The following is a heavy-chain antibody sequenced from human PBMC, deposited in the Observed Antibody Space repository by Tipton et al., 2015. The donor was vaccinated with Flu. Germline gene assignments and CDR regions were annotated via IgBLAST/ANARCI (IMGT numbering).Heavy chain of an antibody. J-gene: IGHJ3*01. CDR1: GGSISSYTYY. D-gene: IGHD5-12*01. V-gene: IGHV4-39*07. CDR3: ARDLRGYSGYTGGDAFDV. CDR2: IYYGGTT. Sequence: LRLSCTVSGGSISSYTYYWGWFRQSPGTGLEWIGSIYYGGTTYYNPSLKSRVTMSIDTSKNQFSLKVTSATAADTALYYCARDLRGYSGYTGGDAFDVWGQGTVVTVSS.